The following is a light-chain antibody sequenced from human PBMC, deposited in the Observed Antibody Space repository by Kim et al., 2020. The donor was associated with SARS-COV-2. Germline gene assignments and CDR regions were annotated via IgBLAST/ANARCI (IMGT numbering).Light chain of an antibody. V-gene: IGKV1-27*01. Sequence: DIQMTQSPSSLSASIGDRVTITCRASQGISNFLAWYQQRPRKVPKLLIDAASTLQSGVPSRFSGSGSGTDFTLTISTLQPEDVATYYCQKYNSVPQPFGQGTKVEIK. CDR1: QGISNF. CDR3: QKYNSVPQP. J-gene: IGKJ1*01. CDR2: AAS.